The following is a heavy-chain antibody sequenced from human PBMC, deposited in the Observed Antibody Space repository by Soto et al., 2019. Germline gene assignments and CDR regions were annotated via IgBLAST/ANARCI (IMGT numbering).Heavy chain of an antibody. V-gene: IGHV1-69*01. Sequence: QVHLLLQSGAEVKKPGSSVKVACKASGGNPSNSAISWVRQAPGQGLEWMGGIIPVFGTISHAQNFQGRVTITADESTSTAYMELSSLRSEDTAVYFCAGGRIVVAGSSAYYSMDVWGQGTTVTVSS. CDR2: IIPVFGTI. J-gene: IGHJ6*02. CDR1: GGNPSNSA. D-gene: IGHD6-19*01. CDR3: AGGRIVVAGSSAYYSMDV.